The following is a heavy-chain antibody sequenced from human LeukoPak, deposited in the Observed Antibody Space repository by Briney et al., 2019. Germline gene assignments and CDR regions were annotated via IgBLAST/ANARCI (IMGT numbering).Heavy chain of an antibody. Sequence: ASVKVSCKASGYTFTGYYMHWVRQAPGQGLEWMGWINPNSGGTNYAQKFQGRVTMTRDTSISTAYMELSSPRSEDTAVYYCATIRLYSGSYFDYWGQGTLVTVSS. D-gene: IGHD1-26*01. V-gene: IGHV1-2*02. CDR3: ATIRLYSGSYFDY. CDR2: INPNSGGT. J-gene: IGHJ4*02. CDR1: GYTFTGYY.